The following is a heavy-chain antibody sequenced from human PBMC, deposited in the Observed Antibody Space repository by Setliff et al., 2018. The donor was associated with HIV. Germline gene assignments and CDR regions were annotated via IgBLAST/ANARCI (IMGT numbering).Heavy chain of an antibody. D-gene: IGHD2-2*01. J-gene: IGHJ1*01. CDR3: ARGESTTWDLAEYFQH. CDR2: AYYTGTS. Sequence: SETLSLTCTVSGVSVSSGGYYWSWIRQHPGKGLEWIGYAYYTGTSYFNPSLKSRITISVDTSKNHFSLKLGFVTAADTAVYYCARGESTTWDLAEYFQHWGHGTLVTVSS. CDR1: GVSVSSGGYY. V-gene: IGHV4-31*03.